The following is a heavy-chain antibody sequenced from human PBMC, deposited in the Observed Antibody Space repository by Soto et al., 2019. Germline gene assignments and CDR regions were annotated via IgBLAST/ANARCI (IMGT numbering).Heavy chain of an antibody. V-gene: IGHV4-4*02. CDR1: GGSISSSYW. CDR2: IYHDGDT. Sequence: SETLSLTCVVSGGSISSSYWWTWVRQPPGKGLEWIGEIYHDGDTKYSPSLRSRVAISVDKSQNQFSLNLRSVTAADTAVYYCARWWQELGFDGMDVWGQGTTVTVSS. CDR3: ARWWQELGFDGMDV. D-gene: IGHD1-7*01. J-gene: IGHJ6*02.